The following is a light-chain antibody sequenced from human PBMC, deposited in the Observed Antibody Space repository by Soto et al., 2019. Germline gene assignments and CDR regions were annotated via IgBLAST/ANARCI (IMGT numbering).Light chain of an antibody. CDR3: QQYNNWPPWT. J-gene: IGKJ1*01. CDR2: GAS. Sequence: EIVMTQSPATLSVSPGERATLSCRASQSVFSNLAWYQQKPGQAPRLLIYGASTRATGIPARFSGSGSGTEFTLSISSLLSEDFAVYYCQQYNNWPPWTFGQGTKVEIK. V-gene: IGKV3-15*01. CDR1: QSVFSN.